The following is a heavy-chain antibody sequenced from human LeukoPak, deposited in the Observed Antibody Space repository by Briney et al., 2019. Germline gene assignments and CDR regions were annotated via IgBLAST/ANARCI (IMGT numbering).Heavy chain of an antibody. CDR1: GYTFTNYY. V-gene: IGHV1-46*01. D-gene: IGHD2-2*02. CDR2: INPSGGST. CDR3: ARDPTDCSTTSCYTINWFDP. Sequence: ASVKVSCKASGYTFTNYYMHWVRQAPGQGLEWMGTINPSGGSTNYAQRFQGRVTMTTDTSTSTVYMELSSLRSEDTAVYYCARDPTDCSTTSCYTINWFDPWGQGTLVTVSS. J-gene: IGHJ5*02.